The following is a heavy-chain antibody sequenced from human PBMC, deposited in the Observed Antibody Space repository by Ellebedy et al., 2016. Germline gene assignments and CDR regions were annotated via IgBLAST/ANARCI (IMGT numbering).Heavy chain of an antibody. Sequence: GGSLRLSCAASGFTFSSYGMHWVRQAPGKGLEWVAVIWYDGSNKYYADSVKGRFTISRDNAKNSLYLQMNSLRAEDTAVYYCARVLRGYCSGGSCYGFDYWGQGTLVTVSS. V-gene: IGHV3-33*01. D-gene: IGHD2-15*01. CDR3: ARVLRGYCSGGSCYGFDY. CDR2: IWYDGSNK. CDR1: GFTFSSYG. J-gene: IGHJ4*02.